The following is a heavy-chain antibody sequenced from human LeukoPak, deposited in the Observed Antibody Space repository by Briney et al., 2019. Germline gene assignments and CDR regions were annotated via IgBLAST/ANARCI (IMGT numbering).Heavy chain of an antibody. CDR2: ISAYNGNT. D-gene: IGHD1-26*01. V-gene: IGHV1-18*01. CDR1: GYTFTSYG. J-gene: IGHJ6*03. Sequence: GASVKVSCKASGYTFTSYGISWVRQAPGQGLEWMGWISAYNGNTNYAQKLQGRVTMTTDTFTSTAYMELRSLRSDDTAVYYCARDQYSGSYYTYYYYYMDVWGKGTTVTVSS. CDR3: ARDQYSGSYYTYYYYYMDV.